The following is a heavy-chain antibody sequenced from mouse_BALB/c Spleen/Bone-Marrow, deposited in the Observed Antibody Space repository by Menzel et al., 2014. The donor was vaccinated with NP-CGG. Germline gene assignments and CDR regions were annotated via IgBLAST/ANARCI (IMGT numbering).Heavy chain of an antibody. CDR2: ISNGSSTI. J-gene: IGHJ4*01. CDR3: ARKGAMITHYYAMDY. V-gene: IGHV5-17*02. D-gene: IGHD2-4*01. CDR1: GFTFSSFG. Sequence: EVKLQESGGGLVQPGGSRKLSCAASGFTFSSFGMHWVRQAPEKGLEWVAYISNGSSTIYYADTVKGRFTISRDNPKNTLFLQMTSLRSEDTAMYYCARKGAMITHYYAMDYWGQGTSVNVSS.